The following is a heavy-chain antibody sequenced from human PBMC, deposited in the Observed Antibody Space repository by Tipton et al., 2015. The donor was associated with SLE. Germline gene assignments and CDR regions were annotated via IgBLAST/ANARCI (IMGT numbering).Heavy chain of an antibody. Sequence: TLSLTCAVSGDSIRSHYWSWIRQPPGKGLEWIGSIYYSGSTYYNPSLKSRVTISVDTSKNQFSLKLSSVTAADTAVYYCARRRYGDFLLPDAFDIWGQGTMVTVSS. CDR1: GDSIRSHY. CDR2: IYYSGST. D-gene: IGHD4-17*01. V-gene: IGHV4-38-2*01. J-gene: IGHJ3*02. CDR3: ARRRYGDFLLPDAFDI.